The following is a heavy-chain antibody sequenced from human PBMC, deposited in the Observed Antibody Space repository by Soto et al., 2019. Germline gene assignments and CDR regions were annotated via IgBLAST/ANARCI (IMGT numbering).Heavy chain of an antibody. Sequence: ASVKVSCKASGYTFTSYGISWVRQAPGQGLEWMGWISAYNGNTNYAQKLQGRVTMTTDTSTSTAYMELRSLRSDDTAVYYCARVMTTVTTRSWFDPWGQGTLVTVSS. J-gene: IGHJ5*02. CDR3: ARVMTTVTTRSWFDP. V-gene: IGHV1-18*01. D-gene: IGHD4-17*01. CDR2: ISAYNGNT. CDR1: GYTFTSYG.